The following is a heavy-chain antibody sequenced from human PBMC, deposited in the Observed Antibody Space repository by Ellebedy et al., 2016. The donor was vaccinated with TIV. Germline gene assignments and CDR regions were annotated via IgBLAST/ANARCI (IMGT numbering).Heavy chain of an antibody. D-gene: IGHD5-12*01. Sequence: SETLSLXCTVSGGSISSYYWSWIRQPPGKGLEWIGYIYYSGSTNYNPSLKSRVTISVDTSKNQFSLKLSSVTAADTAVYYCARRGYVGWFDPWGQGTLVTVSS. V-gene: IGHV4-59*12. CDR3: ARRGYVGWFDP. CDR1: GGSISSYY. J-gene: IGHJ5*02. CDR2: IYYSGST.